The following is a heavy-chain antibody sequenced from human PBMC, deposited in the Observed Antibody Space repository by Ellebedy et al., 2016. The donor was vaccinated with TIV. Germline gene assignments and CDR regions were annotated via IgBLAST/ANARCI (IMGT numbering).Heavy chain of an antibody. CDR1: GFMLSSYE. Sequence: GESLKISCAVSGFMLSSYEMNLVRQAPGKVLAWVSYISSSGISIYYADSVKGRFNISRDKAKNSLYLQMNSLRAEDTAIYYCVRGDGDTNERDLDYWGQGTLVTVSS. D-gene: IGHD2-8*01. V-gene: IGHV3-48*03. J-gene: IGHJ4*02. CDR2: ISSSGISI. CDR3: VRGDGDTNERDLDY.